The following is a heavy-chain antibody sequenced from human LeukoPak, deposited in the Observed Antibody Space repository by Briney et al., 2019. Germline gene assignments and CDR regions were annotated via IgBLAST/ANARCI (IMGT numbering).Heavy chain of an antibody. Sequence: GGSLRLSCAASGFTFSSYSMNWVRQAPGKGLEWVSYISSSSSTIYYADSVKGRFTISRDNAKNTLYLQMNSLRAEDTAVYYCARAYYYGSGSYYPTDYWGQGTLVTVSS. J-gene: IGHJ4*02. V-gene: IGHV3-48*01. CDR3: ARAYYYGSGSYYPTDY. D-gene: IGHD3-10*01. CDR2: ISSSSSTI. CDR1: GFTFSSYS.